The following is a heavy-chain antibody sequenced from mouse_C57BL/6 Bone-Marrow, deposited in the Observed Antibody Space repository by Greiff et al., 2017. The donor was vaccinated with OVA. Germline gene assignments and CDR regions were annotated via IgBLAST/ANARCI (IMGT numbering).Heavy chain of an antibody. CDR2: IDPSDSYT. V-gene: IGHV1-69*01. CDR3: ARDLFTTVVAMDY. CDR1: GYTFTSYW. D-gene: IGHD1-1*01. Sequence: QVQLQQPGAELVMPGTSVKLSCKASGYTFTSYWMHWVKQRPGQGLEWIGEIDPSDSYTNYNQKFTGKSTLTVDKSSSTAYMQLSSRTSEDSAVYYCARDLFTTVVAMDYWGQGTSVTVSS. J-gene: IGHJ4*01.